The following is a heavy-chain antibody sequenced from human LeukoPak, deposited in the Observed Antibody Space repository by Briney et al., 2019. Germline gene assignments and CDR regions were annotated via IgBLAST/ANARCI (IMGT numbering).Heavy chain of an antibody. J-gene: IGHJ4*02. CDR3: ARGDYYDSSGYPDY. Sequence: ASVKVSCKASGYTFTGPYLHWVRQAPGQGLEGMAWINPNTGGTDCSQKFRGRVTVTRDTSISTAFMELSSLRSDDTAVYYCARGDYYDSSGYPDYWGQGTLVTVSS. D-gene: IGHD3-22*01. CDR2: INPNTGGT. V-gene: IGHV1-2*02. CDR1: GYTFTGPY.